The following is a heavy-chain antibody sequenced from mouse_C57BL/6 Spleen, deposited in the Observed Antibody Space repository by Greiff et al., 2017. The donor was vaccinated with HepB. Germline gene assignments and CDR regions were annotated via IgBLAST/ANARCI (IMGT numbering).Heavy chain of an antibody. CDR1: GYTFTSYW. D-gene: IGHD2-5*01. J-gene: IGHJ2*01. CDR2: IDPSDSET. V-gene: IGHV1-52*01. CDR3: ARYYSNYYFDY. Sequence: QVQLQQPGAELVRPGSSVKLSCKASGYTFTSYWMHWVKQRPIQGLEWIGNIDPSDSETHYNQKFKDKATLTVDKSSSTAYMQLSSLTSEDSAVYYCARYYSNYYFDYWGQGTTLTVPS.